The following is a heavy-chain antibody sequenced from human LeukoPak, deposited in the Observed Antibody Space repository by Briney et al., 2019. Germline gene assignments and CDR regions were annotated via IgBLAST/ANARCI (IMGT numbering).Heavy chain of an antibody. D-gene: IGHD2-15*01. Sequence: PGGSLRLSCAASGFTFSSYGMSWVRQAPGKGLEWVSGISGSGSDGSTYYADSVKGRFTISRDNSKNTLYLQMNSLRAEDTAVYYCAKAPVTTCSGAYCYPFDYWGQGTLVTVSS. CDR1: GFTFSSYG. J-gene: IGHJ4*02. CDR3: AKAPVTTCSGAYCYPFDY. V-gene: IGHV3-23*01. CDR2: ISGSGSDGST.